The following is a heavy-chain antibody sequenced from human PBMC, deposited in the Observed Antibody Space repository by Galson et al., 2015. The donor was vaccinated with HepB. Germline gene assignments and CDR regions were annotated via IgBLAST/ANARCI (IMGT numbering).Heavy chain of an antibody. Sequence: SETLSLTCTVSGGSISSGGYYWSWIRQSPGKGLEWIGYIYYSGTINYNPSLKSRVTISVDTSRNQFSLKLSSVTAADTAVYYCARWHSSTETNWFDPWGPGTLVTVSS. CDR3: ARWHSSTETNWFDP. D-gene: IGHD2-2*01. CDR1: GGSISSGGYY. J-gene: IGHJ5*02. CDR2: IYYSGTI. V-gene: IGHV4-61*08.